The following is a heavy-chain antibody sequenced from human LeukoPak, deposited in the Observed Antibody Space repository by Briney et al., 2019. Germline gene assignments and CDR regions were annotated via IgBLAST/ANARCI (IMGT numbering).Heavy chain of an antibody. CDR1: GYTFTSYA. V-gene: IGHV1-3*01. CDR2: INAGNGNT. Sequence: GASVKVSCEASGYTFTSYAMHWVRQPPGQRLEWMRWINAGNGNTKYSQKFQGRVTITRDTSASTAYMELSSLRSEDTAVYYCARLIPYDSSGTRTGNWFDPWGQGTLVTVPS. CDR3: ARLIPYDSSGTRTGNWFDP. J-gene: IGHJ5*02. D-gene: IGHD3-22*01.